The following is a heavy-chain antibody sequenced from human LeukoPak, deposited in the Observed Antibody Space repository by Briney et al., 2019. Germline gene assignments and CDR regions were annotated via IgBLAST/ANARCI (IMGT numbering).Heavy chain of an antibody. J-gene: IGHJ4*02. V-gene: IGHV4-4*09. CDR2: IYTSGST. CDR1: GGSISSYY. Sequence: KTSETLSLTCTVSGGSISSYYWSWIRQPPGKGLEWIGYIYTSGSTNYNPSLKSRVTISVDTSENQFSLKLSSVTAADTAVYYCARQSGDLDYFDYWGQGTLVTVSS. CDR3: ARQSGDLDYFDY. D-gene: IGHD1-26*01.